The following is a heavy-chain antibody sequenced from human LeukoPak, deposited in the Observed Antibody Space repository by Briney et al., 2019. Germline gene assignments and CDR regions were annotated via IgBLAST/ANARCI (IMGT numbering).Heavy chain of an antibody. V-gene: IGHV4-59*02. J-gene: IGHJ3*02. D-gene: IGHD3-22*01. Sequence: SETLSLTCSVSGDSVSSTYWSWVRQPPGKGLEWIGYIYYSGSTNYNPSLKSRVTISVDTSKNQFSLKLSSVTAADTAVYYCAAVYYYDSSGYYDAFDIWGQGTMVTVSS. CDR3: AAVYYYDSSGYYDAFDI. CDR1: GDSVSSTY. CDR2: IYYSGST.